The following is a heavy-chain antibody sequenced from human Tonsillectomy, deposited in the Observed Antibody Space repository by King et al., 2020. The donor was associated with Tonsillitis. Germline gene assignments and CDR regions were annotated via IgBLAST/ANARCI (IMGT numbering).Heavy chain of an antibody. V-gene: IGHV4-39*01. CDR3: ARLGDYYDSSGYYSVDY. CDR2: IYYSGST. D-gene: IGHD3-22*01. CDR1: GGSISSSSYY. Sequence: QLQESGPGLVKPSETLSLTCTVSGGSISSSSYYWGWIRQPPGKGLEWIGSIYYSGSTYYNPSLKSRVTISVDTSKNPCSLKLSPVTAADTAVYYCARLGDYYDSSGYYSVDYWGQGTLVTVSS. J-gene: IGHJ4*02.